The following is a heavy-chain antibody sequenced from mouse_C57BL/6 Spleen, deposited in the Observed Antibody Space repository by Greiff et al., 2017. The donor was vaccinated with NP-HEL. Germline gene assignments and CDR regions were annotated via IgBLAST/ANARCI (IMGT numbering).Heavy chain of an antibody. D-gene: IGHD3-1*01. CDR1: GFTFSSYA. Sequence: EVKVVESGEGLVKPGGSLKLSCAASGFTFSSYAMSWVRQTPEKRLEWVAYISSGGDYIYYADTVKGRFTISRDNARNTLYLQMSSLKSEDTAMYYCTRGATTYFDVWGTGTTVTVSS. CDR3: TRGATTYFDV. V-gene: IGHV5-9-1*02. CDR2: ISSGGDYI. J-gene: IGHJ1*03.